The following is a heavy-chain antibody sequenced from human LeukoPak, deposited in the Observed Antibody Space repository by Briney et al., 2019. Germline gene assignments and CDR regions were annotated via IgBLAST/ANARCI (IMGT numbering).Heavy chain of an antibody. D-gene: IGHD4-17*01. V-gene: IGHV4-34*01. CDR1: GGSFSGYY. CDR3: ARSYGDYYYYYMDV. Sequence: SETLSLTCAVYGGSFSGYYWSWIRQPPGKGLEWIGEINHSGSTNYNPSLKSRVTISVDTSKNQFSLKLSSVTAADTAVYYCARSYGDYYYYYMDVWGKGTTVTISS. CDR2: INHSGST. J-gene: IGHJ6*03.